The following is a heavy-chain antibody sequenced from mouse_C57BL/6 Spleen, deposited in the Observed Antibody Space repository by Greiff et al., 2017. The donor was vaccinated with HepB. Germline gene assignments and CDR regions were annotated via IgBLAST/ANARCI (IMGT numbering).Heavy chain of an antibody. CDR2: INPSSGYT. D-gene: IGHD2-5*01. J-gene: IGHJ1*03. CDR1: GYTFTSYT. V-gene: IGHV1-4*01. CDR3: ARRYSNYGTGWYFDV. Sequence: VQLQQSGAELARPGASVKMSCKASGYTFTSYTMHWVKQRTGQGLEWIGYINPSSGYTKYNQKFKDKATLTADKSSSTAYMQLSSLTSEDSAVYYCARRYSNYGTGWYFDVWGTGTTVTVSS.